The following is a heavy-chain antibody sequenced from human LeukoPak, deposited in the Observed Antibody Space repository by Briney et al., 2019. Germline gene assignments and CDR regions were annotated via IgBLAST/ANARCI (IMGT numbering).Heavy chain of an antibody. CDR1: GYTLTELS. V-gene: IGHV1-24*01. CDR3: ATDLVGATTTRGVEYFQH. J-gene: IGHJ1*01. CDR2: FDPEGGET. D-gene: IGHD1-26*01. Sequence: GASVKVSCKVSGYTLTELSMHWVRQAPGKGLEWMGGFDPEGGETIYAQKFQGRVTMTEDTSTDTAYMELSSLRSEDTAVYYCATDLVGATTTRGVEYFQHWGQGTLVTVSS.